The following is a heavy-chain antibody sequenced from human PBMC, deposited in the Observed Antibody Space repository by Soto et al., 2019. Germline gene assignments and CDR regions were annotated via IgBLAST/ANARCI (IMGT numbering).Heavy chain of an antibody. Sequence: QVQLQESGPGLVKPSETLSLTCSVSDGSVNTGNYYWSWIRQPPGKGLEWIGHIYYIGTTNYNPSLKSRVTISVDTSKNQFSLKVTSVTAADTAVYFCAREEKQLSRYGGDFDYWGQGFLVTVSS. CDR2: IYYIGTT. CDR1: DGSVNTGNYY. CDR3: AREEKQLSRYGGDFDY. V-gene: IGHV4-61*01. J-gene: IGHJ4*02. D-gene: IGHD3-16*01.